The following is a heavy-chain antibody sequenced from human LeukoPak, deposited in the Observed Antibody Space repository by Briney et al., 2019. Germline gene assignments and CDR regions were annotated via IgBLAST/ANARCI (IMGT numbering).Heavy chain of an antibody. J-gene: IGHJ4*02. D-gene: IGHD1-26*01. CDR2: IYYSGST. CDR3: ARQLKYSGSPLDY. Sequence: SETLSLTCTVSGGSISSSSYYWGWIRQPPGKGLEWIGSIYYSGSTYYNPSLKGRVTISVDTSKNQFSLKLSSVTAADTAVYYCARQLKYSGSPLDYWGQGTLVTVSS. CDR1: GGSISSSSYY. V-gene: IGHV4-39*01.